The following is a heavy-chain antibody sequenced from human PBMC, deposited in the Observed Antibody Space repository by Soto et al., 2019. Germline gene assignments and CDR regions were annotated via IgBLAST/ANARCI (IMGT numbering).Heavy chain of an antibody. CDR1: GFTFSDYG. CDR2: ISNDGTNK. V-gene: IGHV3-30*18. D-gene: IGHD3-3*01. CDR3: AKAYFDFWSGSHYYQYGMDV. Sequence: QMQVVESGGGVVQPGRSLRLSCAASGFTFSDYGMHWVRQAPGKGLEWVAVISNDGTNKYYGGSVKGRFTISRDNSKNKLSLQMNSLRGEDTAVYFCAKAYFDFWSGSHYYQYGMDVWGQGTTVTVSS. J-gene: IGHJ6*02.